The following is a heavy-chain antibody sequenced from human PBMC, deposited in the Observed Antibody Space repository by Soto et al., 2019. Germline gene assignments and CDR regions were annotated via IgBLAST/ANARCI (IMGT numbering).Heavy chain of an antibody. J-gene: IGHJ3*02. CDR3: ERETWRHAFDI. V-gene: IGHV3-7*03. Sequence: EVQLVESGGGLVQSGGSLRLSCAVSGSTFSNYWMSWVRQAPGKGLEWVANIKQDGSEKHYVDSVKGRFTISRDNAKNSLYLQMNSLRAEDTAVHYCERETWRHAFDIWGQGTMVTVSS. CDR1: GSTFSNYW. CDR2: IKQDGSEK.